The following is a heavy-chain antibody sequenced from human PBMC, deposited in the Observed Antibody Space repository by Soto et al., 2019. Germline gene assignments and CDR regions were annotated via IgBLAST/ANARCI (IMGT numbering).Heavy chain of an antibody. CDR2: IRSSGNTI. Sequence: GGSLRLSCAASGFTFSDYSMNWVRQAPGKGLEWVSYIRSSGNTIYYADSVRGRFTISRDSAENSLYLQMNSLRVEDTAVYYWAREGSSRSYYYDYWGQGTLVNVS. CDR3: AREGSSRSYYYDY. V-gene: IGHV3-48*01. CDR1: GFTFSDYS. J-gene: IGHJ4*02. D-gene: IGHD6-13*01.